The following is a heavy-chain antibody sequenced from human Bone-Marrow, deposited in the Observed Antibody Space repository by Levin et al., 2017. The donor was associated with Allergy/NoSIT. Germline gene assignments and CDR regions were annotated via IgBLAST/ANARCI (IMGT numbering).Heavy chain of an antibody. CDR3: AGEAVSRRGMDV. V-gene: IGHV3-53*01. J-gene: IGHJ6*02. CDR1: GFNVTRNY. CDR2: IYAGGST. Sequence: PGESLKISCAVSGFNVTRNYMNWVRQAPGKGLEWVSVIYAGGSTYYADSVQGRFTISRDSSKNTLSLQMNSLRVDDTAVYYCAGEAVSRRGMDVWGRGTTVTVSS.